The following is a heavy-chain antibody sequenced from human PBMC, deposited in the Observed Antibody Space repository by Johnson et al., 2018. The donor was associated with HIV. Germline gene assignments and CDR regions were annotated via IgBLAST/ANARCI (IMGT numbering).Heavy chain of an antibody. CDR2: ISSSCSTI. V-gene: IGHV3-11*01. J-gene: IGHJ3*02. CDR1: GFTFSDYY. D-gene: IGHD2-8*01. Sequence: QVQLVESGGGLVQPGRSLRLSCAPSGFTFSDYYMSWMRQAPGQGLEWVSYISSSCSTIYYADSVTGRFTISRDNAKNSLYLQMNSLRAEDTALYYCARPDTYRYTDGRVGAFDIWGQGTVVTVSP. CDR3: ARPDTYRYTDGRVGAFDI.